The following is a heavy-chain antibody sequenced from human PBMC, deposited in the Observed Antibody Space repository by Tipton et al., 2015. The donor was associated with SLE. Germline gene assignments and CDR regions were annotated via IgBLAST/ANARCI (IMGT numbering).Heavy chain of an antibody. D-gene: IGHD2-15*01. Sequence: QSGPEVKKPGSSVKVSCKASGGTFSSYAISWVRQAPGQGLEWMGGIIPIFGTANYAQKFQGRVTITADESTSTAYMELSSLRSEDTAVYYCARGGVCSGGSCNGPFDYWGQGTPVTVSS. J-gene: IGHJ4*02. CDR3: ARGGVCSGGSCNGPFDY. CDR2: IIPIFGTA. V-gene: IGHV1-69*01. CDR1: GGTFSSYA.